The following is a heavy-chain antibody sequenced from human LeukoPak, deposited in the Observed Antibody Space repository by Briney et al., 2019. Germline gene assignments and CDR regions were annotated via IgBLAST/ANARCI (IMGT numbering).Heavy chain of an antibody. CDR2: ISSSSSYI. Sequence: GGSLRLSCAASEFTFSIYTMNWVRQAPGKGLEWVSSISSSSSYIYYADSVKGRFTIPRDNSKNTLYLQMNSLRADDTALYYCAKYYGSGTTAADYWGQGTLVTVSS. D-gene: IGHD3-10*01. CDR1: EFTFSIYT. V-gene: IGHV3-21*04. CDR3: AKYYGSGTTAADY. J-gene: IGHJ4*02.